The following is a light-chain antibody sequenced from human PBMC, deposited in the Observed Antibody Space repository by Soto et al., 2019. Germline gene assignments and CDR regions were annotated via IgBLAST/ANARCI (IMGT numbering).Light chain of an antibody. V-gene: IGKV3-20*01. Sequence: EIGFTQSPGTLSSSPGEIATLSCRASQGVSSNYFARYKQKRGQAPSLLIYGATSSATGIPTTFSGSWSGTDFTLTISRLETEDFAVDYCQPYDTSPRTFGQGTKVEI. J-gene: IGKJ1*01. CDR2: GAT. CDR3: QPYDTSPRT. CDR1: QGVSSNY.